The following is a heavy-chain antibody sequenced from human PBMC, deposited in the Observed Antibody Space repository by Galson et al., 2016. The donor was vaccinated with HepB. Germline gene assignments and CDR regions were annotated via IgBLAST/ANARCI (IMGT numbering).Heavy chain of an antibody. J-gene: IGHJ6*04. CDR3: VQGSTAPAV. V-gene: IGHV3-74*01. CDR2: LKSEGRST. CDR1: GFTFSSHW. D-gene: IGHD2-2*01. Sequence: SLRLSCAASGFTFSSHWMHWVRQAPGKGLVCVSRLKSEGRSTYYADSVKGRFTISRDNSKNTLSLHMNSLTAHDTAIYYCVQGSTAPAVWGKGTTVTVSS.